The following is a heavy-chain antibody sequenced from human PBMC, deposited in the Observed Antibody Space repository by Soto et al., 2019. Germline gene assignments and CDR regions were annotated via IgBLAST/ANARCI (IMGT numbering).Heavy chain of an antibody. D-gene: IGHD2-21*02. J-gene: IGHJ6*02. CDR2: IAFDGSQE. CDR3: ATKVRVTNYLYYGMDV. V-gene: IGHV3-30*03. Sequence: QVQLVEFGGGVVQPGRALRLSCAASGFSFNTSGMHWVRQAPGKGLEWVAVIAFDGSQEFYGDSVRGRFTISRDNSKNTLFLQMKSLTPEDTAVYYCATKVRVTNYLYYGMDVWDQGTTVTVSS. CDR1: GFSFNTSG.